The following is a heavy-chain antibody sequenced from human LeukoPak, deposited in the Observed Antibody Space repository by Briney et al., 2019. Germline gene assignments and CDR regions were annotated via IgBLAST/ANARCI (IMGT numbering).Heavy chain of an antibody. J-gene: IGHJ3*02. CDR2: IIPIFGTA. Sequence: SVKVSCKASGGTFSSYAISWVRQAPGQGLEWMGGIIPIFGTANYAQKFQGRVTITADESTSTAYMELSSLRSEDTAVYYCAAGPFTIFGVVIRAFDIWGQGTMVTVSS. CDR1: GGTFSSYA. V-gene: IGHV1-69*13. D-gene: IGHD3-3*01. CDR3: AAGPFTIFGVVIRAFDI.